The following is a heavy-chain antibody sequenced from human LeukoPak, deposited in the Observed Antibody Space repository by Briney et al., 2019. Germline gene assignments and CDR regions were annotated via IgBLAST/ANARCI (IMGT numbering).Heavy chain of an antibody. CDR3: ARDWYDGNSDYYYGMDV. CDR2: IWYDGSNE. J-gene: IGHJ6*02. V-gene: IGHV3-33*01. CDR1: GFTFSSYG. Sequence: GGSLRLSCAASGFTFSSYGMHWVRQAPGKGLEWVAVIWYDGSNEYYADSVKGRFTISRDNSKNTLYLQMNSLRAEDTAVYYCARDWYDGNSDYYYGMDVWGQGTTVTVSS. D-gene: IGHD4-23*01.